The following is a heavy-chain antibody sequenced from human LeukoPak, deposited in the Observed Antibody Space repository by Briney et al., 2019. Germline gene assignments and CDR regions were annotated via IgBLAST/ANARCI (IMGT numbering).Heavy chain of an antibody. V-gene: IGHV3-23*01. CDR2: ISGSGGST. J-gene: IGHJ4*02. D-gene: IGHD3-16*02. CDR3: AKDLRGNDYVWGSYRYIDY. Sequence: GGSLRLSCAASGFTFSSYAMSWVRQAPGKGLEWVSAISGSGGSTYYADSVKGRFTISRDNSKNTLYLQMNSLRAEDTAVYYCAKDLRGNDYVWGSYRYIDYWGQGTLVTVSS. CDR1: GFTFSSYA.